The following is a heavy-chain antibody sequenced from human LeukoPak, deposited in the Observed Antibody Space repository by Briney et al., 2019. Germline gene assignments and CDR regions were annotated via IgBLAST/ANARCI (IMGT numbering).Heavy chain of an antibody. CDR1: GFTYSSYA. CDR2: SSGSGGST. J-gene: IGHJ6*02. Sequence: PGGSLRLSCAASGFTYSSYAMSWVRQAPGKGLEWVSASSGSGGSTYYADSVKGRFTISRDNSKNTLYLQMNSLRAEDTAVYYCAGGGYCSSTSCPKYYYYYYGMDVWGQGTTVTVSS. V-gene: IGHV3-23*01. CDR3: AGGGYCSSTSCPKYYYYYYGMDV. D-gene: IGHD2-2*01.